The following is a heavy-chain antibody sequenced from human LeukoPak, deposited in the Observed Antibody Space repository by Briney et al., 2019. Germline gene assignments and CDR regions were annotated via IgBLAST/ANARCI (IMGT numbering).Heavy chain of an antibody. D-gene: IGHD1/OR15-1a*01. CDR2: ISGGGGST. Sequence: VGSLRLSCAASGFTFSSYAMSWVRQAPGKGLEWVSAISGGGGSTNYADSVKGRFTVSRDNSKNTLYLLLNSLRAEETAVYYCAKASRIIGTIDYWGQGTLVTVSS. V-gene: IGHV3-23*01. J-gene: IGHJ4*02. CDR1: GFTFSSYA. CDR3: AKASRIIGTIDY.